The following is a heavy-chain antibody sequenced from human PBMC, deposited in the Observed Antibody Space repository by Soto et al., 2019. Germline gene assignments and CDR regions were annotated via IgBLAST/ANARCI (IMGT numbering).Heavy chain of an antibody. CDR1: GFTFSSYS. CDR3: ARPSRYDFWSGYYNYYYYYGMDV. J-gene: IGHJ6*02. CDR2: ISSSSSYI. Sequence: VGSLRLSCAASGFTFSSYSMNWVRQAPGKGLEWVSSISSSSSYIYYADSVKGRFTISRDNAKNSLYLQMNSLRAEDTAVYYCARPSRYDFWSGYYNYYYYYGMDVWCQGTTVTVSS. D-gene: IGHD3-3*01. V-gene: IGHV3-21*01.